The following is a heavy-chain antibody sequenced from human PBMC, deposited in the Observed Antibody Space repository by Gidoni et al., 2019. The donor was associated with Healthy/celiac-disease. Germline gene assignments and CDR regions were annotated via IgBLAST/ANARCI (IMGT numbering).Heavy chain of an antibody. CDR3: AKRPHADYQYYFDY. Sequence: EVQLLESGGGLVQPGGSLRRSCAASGFTLSSYAMSWVRQAPGKGMDWVSAISGNGGSTYYADSVKGRFTISRDNSKNTLYLQMNSLRAEDTAVYYCAKRPHADYQYYFDYWGQGTLVTVSS. CDR2: ISGNGGST. J-gene: IGHJ4*02. CDR1: GFTLSSYA. D-gene: IGHD4-17*01. V-gene: IGHV3-23*01.